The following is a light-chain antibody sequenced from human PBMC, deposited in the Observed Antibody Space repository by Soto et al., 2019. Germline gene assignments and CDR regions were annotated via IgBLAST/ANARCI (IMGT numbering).Light chain of an antibody. V-gene: IGKV3-20*01. CDR2: GAS. CDR1: QSVNNDY. Sequence: EMVLTQSPGILSLSPGERATLSCRASQSVNNDYLAWYQQKPGQAPRLLIYGASNRATGIPDRISGSGSGTDFTLTISRLEPEDFAVYYCQQYDNSPRWTFGQGTKVVIK. CDR3: QQYDNSPRWT. J-gene: IGKJ1*01.